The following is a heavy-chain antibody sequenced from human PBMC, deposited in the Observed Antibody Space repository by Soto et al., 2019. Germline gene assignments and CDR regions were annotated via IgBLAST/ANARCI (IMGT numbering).Heavy chain of an antibody. CDR1: EYTFTNYA. D-gene: IGHD3-22*01. Sequence: ASVKVSCKASEYTFTNYALHWVRQAPGQRLEWMGWINAGNGNTKYSQKFQGRVTITRDTSASTAYMELSSLRSEDTAVYYCASRYYDSSGPHAFDIWGQGTMVTVSS. CDR2: INAGNGNT. J-gene: IGHJ3*02. V-gene: IGHV1-3*01. CDR3: ASRYYDSSGPHAFDI.